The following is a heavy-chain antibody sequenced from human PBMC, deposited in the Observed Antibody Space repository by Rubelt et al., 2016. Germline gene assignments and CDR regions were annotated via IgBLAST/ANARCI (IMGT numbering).Heavy chain of an antibody. V-gene: IGHV4-39*01. CDR3: ARGSRQLVRSVYWFDP. CDR2: FDYSGST. CDR1: GGSISSSSYS. D-gene: IGHD6-13*01. Sequence: QLQLQESGPGLVKPSETLSLTCTVSGGSISSSSYSWGWIRQPPGKGLEWIGSFDYSGSTYYNPSLKSRVTISVDTSKNQFSLKRSSVTAADTVVDYCARGSRQLVRSVYWFDPWGQGTLVTVSS. J-gene: IGHJ5*02.